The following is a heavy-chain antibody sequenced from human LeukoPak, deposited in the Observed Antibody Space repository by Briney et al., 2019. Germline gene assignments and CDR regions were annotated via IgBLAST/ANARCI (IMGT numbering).Heavy chain of an antibody. J-gene: IGHJ4*02. V-gene: IGHV3-21*01. CDR1: GFTFSSYS. CDR3: AKGGVVSRAGNWDF. D-gene: IGHD4-23*01. Sequence: GGSLRLSCAASGFTFSSYSMNWVRHAPGEGREWVSSISSSSSYIFYADSVKGRFTISRDNAKNSLYLQMNSLRAEDTAVYYCAKGGVVSRAGNWDFWGQGTLVTVSS. CDR2: ISSSSSYI.